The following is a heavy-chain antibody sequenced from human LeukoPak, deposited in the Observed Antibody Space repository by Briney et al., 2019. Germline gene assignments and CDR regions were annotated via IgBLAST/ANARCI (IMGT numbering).Heavy chain of an antibody. CDR2: IRSKAYGGTT. CDR3: SRAYYYDSSGYYYYFDY. J-gene: IGHJ4*02. V-gene: IGHV3-49*04. Sequence: GGTLRLSCAASGFTFSIYGMSWVRQAPGKGLEWVGFIRSKAYGGTTEYAASVKGRFTISRDDSKSIAYLQMNSLKTEDTAVYYCSRAYYYDSSGYYYYFDYGGQGTLVTVSS. D-gene: IGHD3-22*01. CDR1: GFTFSIYG.